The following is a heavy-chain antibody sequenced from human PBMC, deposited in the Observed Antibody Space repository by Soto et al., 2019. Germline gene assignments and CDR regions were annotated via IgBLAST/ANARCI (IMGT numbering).Heavy chain of an antibody. CDR1: GFTFSGYG. CDR2: ISYGGTDK. D-gene: IGHD3-10*01. CDR3: ATDRLEYGAGSYVDY. J-gene: IGHJ4*02. V-gene: IGHV3-30*03. Sequence: GGSLRLSCAASGFTFSGYGMHWVRQAPGKGLEWVAAISYGGTDKYYPDSVKGRFTISRDNSDYTLYLQVNSLRAEDTAVYYCATDRLEYGAGSYVDYWGQGTLVTVSS.